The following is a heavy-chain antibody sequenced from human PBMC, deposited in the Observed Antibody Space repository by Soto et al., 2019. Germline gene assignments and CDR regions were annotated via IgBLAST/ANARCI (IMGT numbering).Heavy chain of an antibody. V-gene: IGHV1-2*04. CDR3: ARTMVRRVRYYGMDV. CDR2: INPNSGGT. D-gene: IGHD3-10*01. J-gene: IGHJ6*02. CDR1: GYTFTGYY. Sequence: ASVKVSCKASGYTFTGYYMHWVRQAPGQGLEWMGWINPNSGGTNYAQKFQGWVTMTRDTSISTAYMELSRLRSDDTAVYYCARTMVRRVRYYGMDVWGQGTTVTVSS.